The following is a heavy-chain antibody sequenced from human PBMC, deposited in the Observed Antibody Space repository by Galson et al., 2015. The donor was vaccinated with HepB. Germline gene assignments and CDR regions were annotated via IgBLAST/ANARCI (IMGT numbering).Heavy chain of an antibody. D-gene: IGHD6-19*01. CDR1: GFTFSSYS. V-gene: IGHV3-48*02. Sequence: SLRLSCAASGFTFSSYSMNWVRQAPGKGLEWVSYISGSSSTIYYSDSVKGRFTISRDNAKISLYLQMNSLRDEDTAVYYCARDFMSSSGWYLWGQGTLVTVSS. CDR2: ISGSSSTI. J-gene: IGHJ4*02. CDR3: ARDFMSSSGWYL.